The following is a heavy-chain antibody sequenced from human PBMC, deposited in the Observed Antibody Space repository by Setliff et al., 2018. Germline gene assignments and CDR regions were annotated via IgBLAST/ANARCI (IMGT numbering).Heavy chain of an antibody. Sequence: ASVKVSCKASGYTFTNYYINWVRQAPGQGLEWMGIINPRTGTTSYAQKLQGRVTMTRDTSTNTVYMELSSLRSEDTAVYYCARGGSPDCSTAGCRYGDYVYWGQGTQVTVAS. V-gene: IGHV1-46*03. J-gene: IGHJ4*02. CDR1: GYTFTNYY. CDR2: INPRTGTT. D-gene: IGHD2-2*01. CDR3: ARGGSPDCSTAGCRYGDYVY.